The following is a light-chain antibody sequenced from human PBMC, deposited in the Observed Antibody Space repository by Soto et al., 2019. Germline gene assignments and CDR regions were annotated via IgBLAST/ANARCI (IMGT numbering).Light chain of an antibody. CDR2: GAS. V-gene: IGKV3-15*01. CDR1: RSVSSS. CDR3: QQYDKWQA. Sequence: EIVMTQSPATLSVSPGERATLSCRASRSVSSSLARYQQKPGQAPRLLIYGASTRATGIPARFSGSGSGTDFTLTISSLQSGDFAVYYCQQYDKWQAFGQGTKVDIK. J-gene: IGKJ1*01.